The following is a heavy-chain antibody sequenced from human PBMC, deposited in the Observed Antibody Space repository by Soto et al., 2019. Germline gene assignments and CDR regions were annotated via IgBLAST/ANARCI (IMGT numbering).Heavy chain of an antibody. Sequence: PSETLSLTCTVSGGSISSGDYYWSWIRQPPGKGLEWIGYIYYSGSTYYNPSLKSRVTISVDTSKNQFSLKLNSVTAADTAVYYCARESPALTGLAYWGQGTLVTVSS. V-gene: IGHV4-30-4*01. D-gene: IGHD7-27*01. J-gene: IGHJ4*02. CDR2: IYYSGST. CDR3: ARESPALTGLAY. CDR1: GGSISSGDYY.